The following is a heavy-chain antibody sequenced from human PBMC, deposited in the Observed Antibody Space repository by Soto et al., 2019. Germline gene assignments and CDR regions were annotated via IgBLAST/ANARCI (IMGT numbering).Heavy chain of an antibody. CDR3: ARNPSSSWMNWFDP. V-gene: IGHV4-39*07. J-gene: IGHJ5*02. CDR1: GGSISSSSYY. CDR2: IYYSGST. D-gene: IGHD6-13*01. Sequence: SETLSLTCTVSGGSISSSSYYWGWIRQPPGKGLEWIGSIYYSGSTYYNPSLKSRVTISVDTSKNQFSLKLSSVTAADTAVYYCARNPSSSWMNWFDPWGQGTLVTVSS.